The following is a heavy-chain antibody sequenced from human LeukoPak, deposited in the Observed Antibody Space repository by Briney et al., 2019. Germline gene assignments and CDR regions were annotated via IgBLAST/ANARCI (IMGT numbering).Heavy chain of an antibody. CDR3: AIHIVVVPAAKKKNWFDP. CDR1: GGSLSGYH. D-gene: IGHD2-2*01. CDR2: INHSGST. V-gene: IGHV4-34*01. J-gene: IGHJ5*02. Sequence: PSETLSLTCAVYGGSLSGYHWSWIRQPPGKELEWIGEINHSGSTNYNPSLKSRVTISVDTSKNQFSLKLSSVTAADTAVYYCAIHIVVVPAAKKKNWFDPWGQGTLVTVSS.